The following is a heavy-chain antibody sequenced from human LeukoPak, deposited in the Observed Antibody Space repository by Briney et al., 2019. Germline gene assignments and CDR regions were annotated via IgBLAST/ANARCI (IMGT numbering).Heavy chain of an antibody. Sequence: GASVKVSCKASGYTFTSYGISWVRQAPGQGLEWMGWISAYNGNTNYAQKLQGRVTMTTDTSTSTAYMELRSLRSEDTAVYYCARVGSSSWYSFYYYYMDVWGKGTTVTISS. D-gene: IGHD6-13*01. J-gene: IGHJ6*03. CDR1: GYTFTSYG. CDR3: ARVGSSSWYSFYYYYMDV. V-gene: IGHV1-18*01. CDR2: ISAYNGNT.